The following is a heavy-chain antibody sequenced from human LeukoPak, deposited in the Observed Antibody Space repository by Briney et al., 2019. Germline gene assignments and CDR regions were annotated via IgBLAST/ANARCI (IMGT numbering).Heavy chain of an antibody. Sequence: SQTLSLTCAVSGDGVSTNSVAWNWIRQSPSRGLEWLGRTYYRSKWHYDYAVSVKSRITFNPDTSKNQFSLQLKSVTPEDTAVYYCARGLWHTVGVSASRAYYYYMDVWGKGTTVTVS. J-gene: IGHJ6*03. CDR1: GDGVSTNSVA. CDR2: TYYRSKWHY. D-gene: IGHD4-11*01. CDR3: ARGLWHTVGVSASRAYYYYMDV. V-gene: IGHV6-1*01.